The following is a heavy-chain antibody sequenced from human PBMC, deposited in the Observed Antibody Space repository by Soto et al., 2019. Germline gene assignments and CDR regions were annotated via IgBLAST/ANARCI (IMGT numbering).Heavy chain of an antibody. CDR2: IYTSGST. CDR1: GGSISSYC. V-gene: IGHV4-4*07. Sequence: SESLSLTCTVSGGSISSYCWGWIRQPAGKGLEWIGRIYTSGSTNYNPSLKSRVTMSVDTSKNQFSLKLSSVTAADTAVYYCARDYQTYYDFWSGYYADPPRGYYYYGMDVWGQGTTVT. CDR3: ARDYQTYYDFWSGYYADPPRGYYYYGMDV. D-gene: IGHD3-3*01. J-gene: IGHJ6*02.